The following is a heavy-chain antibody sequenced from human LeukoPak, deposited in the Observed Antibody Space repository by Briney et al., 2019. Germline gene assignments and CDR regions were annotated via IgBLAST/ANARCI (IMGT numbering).Heavy chain of an antibody. Sequence: GASVRVSCKASGYTFTSYGISWVRQAPGQGLEWMGWISAYNGNTNYAQKLQGRVTMTTDTSTSTAYMELRSLRSDDTAVYYCARDGGVTTSLYYYYYYYMDVWGKGTTVTVSS. CDR2: ISAYNGNT. CDR3: ARDGGVTTSLYYYYYYYMDV. D-gene: IGHD4-17*01. CDR1: GYTFTSYG. V-gene: IGHV1-18*01. J-gene: IGHJ6*03.